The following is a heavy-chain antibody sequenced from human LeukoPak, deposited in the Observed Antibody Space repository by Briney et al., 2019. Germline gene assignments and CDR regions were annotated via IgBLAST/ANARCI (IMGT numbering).Heavy chain of an antibody. D-gene: IGHD3-16*01. CDR1: GYTLTELS. CDR2: FDPEDGET. J-gene: IGHJ6*02. V-gene: IGHV1-24*01. Sequence: ASVKVSCKVSGYTLTELSMHWVRQAPGKGLGWMGGFDPEDGETIYAQKFQGRVTMTEDTSTDTAYMELSSLRPEDTAVYYCVLGGPVYYGMDVWGQGTTVTVSS. CDR3: VLGGPVYYGMDV.